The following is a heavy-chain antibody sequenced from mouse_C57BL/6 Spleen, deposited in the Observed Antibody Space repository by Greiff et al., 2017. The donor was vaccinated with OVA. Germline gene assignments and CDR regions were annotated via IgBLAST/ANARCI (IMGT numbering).Heavy chain of an antibody. J-gene: IGHJ2*01. CDR3: ARLNWDGDYFDY. CDR1: GFSLTSYG. D-gene: IGHD4-1*02. V-gene: IGHV2-6*03. Sequence: VKLMESGPGLVAPSQSLSITCTVSGFSLTSYGVHWVRQPPGKGLEWLVVRCSDGSTTYNSALKSRLSISKDNSKSQVFLKMNSLQTDDTAMYYCARLNWDGDYFDYWGQGTTLTVSS. CDR2: RCSDGST.